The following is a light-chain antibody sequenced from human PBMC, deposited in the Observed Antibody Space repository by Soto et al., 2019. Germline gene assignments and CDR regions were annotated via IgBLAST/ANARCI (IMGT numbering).Light chain of an antibody. CDR1: QSISGY. CDR3: QQSFSAPYT. V-gene: IGKV1-39*01. Sequence: DIPMTQSPSSLSASVGDRVTITCRASQSISGYLNWYQQKPGKAPNLLIYAASTLQSGVPSRFSGSGSGTDFTLTISSLQLEDFTTYYCQQSFSAPYTFGQGTKLEIK. CDR2: AAS. J-gene: IGKJ2*01.